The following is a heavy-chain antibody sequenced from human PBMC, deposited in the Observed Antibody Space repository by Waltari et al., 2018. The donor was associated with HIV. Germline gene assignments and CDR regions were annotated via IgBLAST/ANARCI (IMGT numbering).Heavy chain of an antibody. Sequence: QVHVAESGGGEVQPGRSLRLACVASGFDSSAYGMHWVRQAPGKVLQWLAFISYDGTNKQYGDSVRGRFSISRDKCRNTLYLQMNGLRPEDTAVYYCVKEASHSRNYGLDTWGQGTLVTVSS. CDR1: GFDSSAYG. J-gene: IGHJ5*02. D-gene: IGHD3-16*01. V-gene: IGHV3-30*18. CDR2: ISYDGTNK. CDR3: VKEASHSRNYGLDT.